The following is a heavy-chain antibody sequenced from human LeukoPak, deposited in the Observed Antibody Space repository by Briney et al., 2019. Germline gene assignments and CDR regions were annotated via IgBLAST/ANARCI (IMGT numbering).Heavy chain of an antibody. V-gene: IGHV4-34*01. CDR2: IHHSGST. Sequence: SETLSLTCAVYGGSFSGYYWSWIRQPPGKGLEWIGEIHHSGSTNYNPSLKSRVTISVDTSKNQSSLKLSSVTAADTAVYYCARLYGSGSYYRHWGQGTLVTVSS. CDR3: ARLYGSGSYYRH. D-gene: IGHD3-10*01. CDR1: GGSFSGYY. J-gene: IGHJ4*02.